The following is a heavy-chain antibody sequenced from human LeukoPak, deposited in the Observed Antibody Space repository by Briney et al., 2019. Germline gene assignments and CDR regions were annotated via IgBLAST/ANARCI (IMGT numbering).Heavy chain of an antibody. J-gene: IGHJ5*02. CDR3: AKDAAMVRGVIIPPWFDP. V-gene: IGHV3-30*18. Sequence: GGSLRLSCAASGFTFSSYGMHWVRQAPGKGLEWVAVISYDGSNKYYADSVKGRFTISRDNSKNTLYLQMHSLRAEDTAVYYCAKDAAMVRGVIIPPWFDPWGQGTLVTVSS. CDR1: GFTFSSYG. CDR2: ISYDGSNK. D-gene: IGHD3-10*01.